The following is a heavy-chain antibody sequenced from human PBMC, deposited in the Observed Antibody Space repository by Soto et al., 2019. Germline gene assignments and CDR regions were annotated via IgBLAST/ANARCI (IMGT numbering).Heavy chain of an antibody. CDR2: IYYSGST. CDR3: ARDAVYCSGGSCYESYYYGMDV. J-gene: IGHJ6*02. Sequence: SETLSLTCTVSGDSISSGDYYWIWIRQAPGKGLEWIGYIYYSGSTYYNPSLKSRVFMSVDTSKNQFSLKLRSVTAADTAVYYCARDAVYCSGGSCYESYYYGMDVWGQGTTVTVSS. CDR1: GDSISSGDYY. D-gene: IGHD2-15*01. V-gene: IGHV4-30-4*01.